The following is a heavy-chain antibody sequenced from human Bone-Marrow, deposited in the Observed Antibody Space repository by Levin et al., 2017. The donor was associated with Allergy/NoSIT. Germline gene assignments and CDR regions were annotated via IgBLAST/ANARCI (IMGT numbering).Heavy chain of an antibody. J-gene: IGHJ4*02. CDR3: AKDWSYYDSSGYYFDY. Sequence: AGGSLRLSCTASGFTFSNYGMHWVRQAPGKGLKWVAFISFDGSNKYYADSVKGRFTISRDNSKNTLFLQMNSLRPEDTAVYYCAKDWSYYDSSGYYFDYWGQGTLVTVSS. V-gene: IGHV3-30*18. CDR1: GFTFSNYG. CDR2: ISFDGSNK. D-gene: IGHD3-22*01.